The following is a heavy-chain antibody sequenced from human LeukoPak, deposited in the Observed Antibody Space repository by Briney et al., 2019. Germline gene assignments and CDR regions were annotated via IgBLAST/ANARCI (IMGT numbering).Heavy chain of an antibody. CDR2: ISYDGSNK. Sequence: PGGSLRLPCAASGFTFSSYAMSWVRPAPGKGLGGGGVISYDGSNKYYADSVKGRFTISRDNSKNTLYLQMNSLRAEDTAVYYCAKVMGVRDYYYYMDVWGKGTTVTISS. CDR3: AKVMGVRDYYYYMDV. V-gene: IGHV3-30*18. J-gene: IGHJ6*03. D-gene: IGHD2-21*01. CDR1: GFTFSSYA.